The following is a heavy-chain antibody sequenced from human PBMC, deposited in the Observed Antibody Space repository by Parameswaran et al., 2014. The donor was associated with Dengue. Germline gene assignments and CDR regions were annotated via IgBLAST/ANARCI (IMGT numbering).Heavy chain of an antibody. Sequence: WIRQPPGKGLEWVSAISGSGGSTYYADSVKGRFTISRDNSKNTLYLQMNSLRAEDTAVYYCAKDLRGLTYYYDNWGQGTLVTVSS. V-gene: IGHV3-23*01. J-gene: IGHJ4*02. CDR2: ISGSGGST. D-gene: IGHD3-16*01. CDR3: AKDLRGLTYYYDN.